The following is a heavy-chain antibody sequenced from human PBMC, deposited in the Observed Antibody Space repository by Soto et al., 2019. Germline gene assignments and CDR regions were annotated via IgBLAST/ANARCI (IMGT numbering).Heavy chain of an antibody. J-gene: IGHJ6*02. CDR1: GFTFSSYW. D-gene: IGHD4-4*01. CDR2: IKQDGSEK. CDR3: AREIYSNYVHALYYYYGMDV. V-gene: IGHV3-7*01. Sequence: EVQLVESGGGLVQPGGSLRLSCAASGFTFSSYWMSWVRQAPGKGLEWVANIKQDGSEKYYVDSVKGRFTISRDNAKNAXYXLMNSLRAEDTAVYYCAREIYSNYVHALYYYYGMDVWGQGTTVTVSS.